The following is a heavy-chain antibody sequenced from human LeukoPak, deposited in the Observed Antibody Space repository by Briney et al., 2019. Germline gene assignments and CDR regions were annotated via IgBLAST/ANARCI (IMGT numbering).Heavy chain of an antibody. CDR2: INPNSGGT. CDR3: ARSRYYYDSSAPIWAF. J-gene: IGHJ3*01. D-gene: IGHD3-22*01. V-gene: IGHV1-2*02. CDR1: GYTFTDYY. Sequence: ASVKVSCKASGYTFTDYYMHWVRQAPGQGLERMGWINPNSGGTNYAQKFQGRVTMTRDTSISTAYMDLSRLRSDDTAVYYCARSRYYYDSSAPIWAFWGQGTMVTVSS.